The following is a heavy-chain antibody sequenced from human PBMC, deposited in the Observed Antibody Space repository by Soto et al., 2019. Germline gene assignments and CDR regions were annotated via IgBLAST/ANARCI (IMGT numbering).Heavy chain of an antibody. CDR1: GFTFNNYW. D-gene: IGHD2-2*01. V-gene: IGHV3-7*05. J-gene: IGHJ3*02. CDR3: ARDPLLYCSSGRCYVGDTFDI. Sequence: EVQLVESGGGLVQPGGSLRVSCAASGFTFNNYWMSWVRQAPGKGLEWVANIKQDGSENYYVDSVKGRFTISRDNAKNSLYLQMNGLRAEDTAVYYCARDPLLYCSSGRCYVGDTFDIWGQGTMVTVSS. CDR2: IKQDGSEN.